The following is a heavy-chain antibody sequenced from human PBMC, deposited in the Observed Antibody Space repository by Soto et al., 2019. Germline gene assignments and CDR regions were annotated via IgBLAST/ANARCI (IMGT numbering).Heavy chain of an antibody. CDR1: GFTFSAFW. V-gene: IGHV3-74*01. D-gene: IGHD2-21*01. CDR2: TNKDGASS. CDR3: ARDDLRRNEALDI. Sequence: EVQLVESGGDFVQPGGSLRLSCEASGFTFSAFWMHWVHHVPGEGLMWISRTNKDGASSEYADSVKGRFSVSRDNAKNTMFLHMTGLRAEDTAVYYCARDDLRRNEALDIWGQGTVVTVSS. J-gene: IGHJ3*02.